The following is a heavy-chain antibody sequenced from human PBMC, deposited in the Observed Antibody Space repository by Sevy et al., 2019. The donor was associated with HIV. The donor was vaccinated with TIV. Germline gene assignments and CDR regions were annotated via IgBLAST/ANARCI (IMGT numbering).Heavy chain of an antibody. CDR2: IYSGGST. V-gene: IGHV3-53*01. Sequence: GGSLRLSCAASGFTVSSNYMSWVRQAPGKGLEWVSVIYSGGSTYYADSVKGRFTISRDNSKNTLYLQMNSLRAEDTAVYYCARTGIGKSVAGTEYFDYWGQGTLVTVPS. CDR1: GFTVSSNY. D-gene: IGHD6-19*01. J-gene: IGHJ4*02. CDR3: ARTGIGKSVAGTEYFDY.